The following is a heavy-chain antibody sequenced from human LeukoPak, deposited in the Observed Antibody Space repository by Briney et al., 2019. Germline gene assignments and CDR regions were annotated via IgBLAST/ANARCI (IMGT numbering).Heavy chain of an antibody. CDR3: ARNTGGYYLFQPFDY. Sequence: ASVKVSCKASEYTFTNYAMHWVRQAPGQRLEWMGWINTGNGNTKYSQKFQGRVTITRDTSESTAHMELSSLRSEGTAVYYCARNTGGYYLFQPFDYWGQGTLVTVSS. V-gene: IGHV1-3*04. CDR1: EYTFTNYA. D-gene: IGHD3-22*01. J-gene: IGHJ4*02. CDR2: INTGNGNT.